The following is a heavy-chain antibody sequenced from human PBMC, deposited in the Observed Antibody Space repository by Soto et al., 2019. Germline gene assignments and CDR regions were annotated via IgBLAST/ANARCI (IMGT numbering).Heavy chain of an antibody. D-gene: IGHD6-13*01. J-gene: IGHJ5*02. V-gene: IGHV4-30-2*01. CDR2: IYHSGST. Sequence: KTSETLSLTCAVSGGSISSGGYSWSWIRRPPGKGLEWIGYIYHSGSTYYNPSLKSRVTISVDRSKNQFSLKLSSVTAADTAVYYCARDAGGYIAAAHNWFDPWGQGTLVTVSS. CDR3: ARDAGGYIAAAHNWFDP. CDR1: GGSISSGGYS.